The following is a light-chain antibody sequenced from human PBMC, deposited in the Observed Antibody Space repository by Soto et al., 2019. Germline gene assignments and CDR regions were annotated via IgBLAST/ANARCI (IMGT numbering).Light chain of an antibody. Sequence: MVLTQSPATVSLSPGERATLSCRAIQSVSSSYLAWYQQKPGQAPRLLIYGASSRATGIPDRFSGSGSGTDFTLTISRLETEDSAVYYCRQYGSWPPVTFGQGTRLEIK. CDR3: RQYGSWPPVT. V-gene: IGKV3-20*01. CDR2: GAS. J-gene: IGKJ5*01. CDR1: QSVSSSY.